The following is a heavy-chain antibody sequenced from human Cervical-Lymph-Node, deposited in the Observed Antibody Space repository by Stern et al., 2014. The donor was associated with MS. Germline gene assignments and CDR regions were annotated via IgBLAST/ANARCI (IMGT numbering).Heavy chain of an antibody. CDR1: GFTFSSYT. Sequence: EVQLVESGGGLVKPGGSLRLSCAASGFTFSSYTMNWVRQAPGKGLEWVSSINTKSTYIYYADSVKGRFTVSRDNAKNSLYLQMSSLRGDDTAVYYCANGSPLHYWGQGTLVTGSS. CDR3: ANGSPLHY. J-gene: IGHJ4*02. D-gene: IGHD1-26*01. CDR2: INTKSTYI. V-gene: IGHV3-21*01.